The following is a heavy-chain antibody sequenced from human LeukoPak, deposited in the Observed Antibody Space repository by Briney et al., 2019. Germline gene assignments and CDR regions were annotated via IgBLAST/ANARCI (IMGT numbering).Heavy chain of an antibody. CDR2: INWNGGST. CDR3: ARGGGGSYYVFTRYFDY. Sequence: GGSLRLSCAASGFTFDDYGMSWVRQAPGKGLEWVSGINWNGGSTGYADSVKGRFTISRDNAKNSLYLQMNSLRAEDTAVYYCARGGGGSYYVFTRYFDYWGQGTLVTVSS. CDR1: GFTFDDYG. V-gene: IGHV3-20*04. J-gene: IGHJ4*02. D-gene: IGHD1-26*01.